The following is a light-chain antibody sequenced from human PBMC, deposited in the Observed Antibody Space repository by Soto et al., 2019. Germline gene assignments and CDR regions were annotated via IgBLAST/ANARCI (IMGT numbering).Light chain of an antibody. CDR3: QQRSNFT. CDR2: DAS. Sequence: EIVMTQSPPTLSVSPGERAALSCRASQSISSNLAWYQKKPGQAPRLLIYDASNRATGIPARFSGSGSGTDFTLTISSLEPEDFAVYYCQQRSNFTFGQGTRLEIK. CDR1: QSISSN. J-gene: IGKJ5*01. V-gene: IGKV3-11*01.